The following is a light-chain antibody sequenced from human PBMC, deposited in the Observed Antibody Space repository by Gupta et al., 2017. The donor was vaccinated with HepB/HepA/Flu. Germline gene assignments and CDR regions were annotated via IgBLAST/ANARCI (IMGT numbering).Light chain of an antibody. Sequence: IVMTQSPDSLAVSLGERATIKCKYGQRRLHNHNKKNYLAWYQQKPGQPPKLLISWASTREAGVPDRFSGSGSGIDFTLTISSLQAEDVAVYYCQQYNSFPASLGQRT. V-gene: IGKV4-1*01. CDR1: QRRLHNHNKKNY. CDR3: QQYNSFPAS. CDR2: WAS. J-gene: IGKJ2*01.